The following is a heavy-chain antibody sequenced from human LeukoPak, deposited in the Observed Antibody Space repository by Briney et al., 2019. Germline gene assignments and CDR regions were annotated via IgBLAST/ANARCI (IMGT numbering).Heavy chain of an antibody. CDR2: VSGSGDST. CDR3: AKESRFNWFLDH. Sequence: GGSLRLSCAASGFTFSTYAMDWVRQAPGKGLEWISAVSGSGDSTYYADSVKGRFTISRDKSKNTLFLQMNSLRAEDTAVYYCAKESRFNWFLDHWSQGTLVTVSS. CDR1: GFTFSTYA. J-gene: IGHJ4*02. D-gene: IGHD1-20*01. V-gene: IGHV3-23*01.